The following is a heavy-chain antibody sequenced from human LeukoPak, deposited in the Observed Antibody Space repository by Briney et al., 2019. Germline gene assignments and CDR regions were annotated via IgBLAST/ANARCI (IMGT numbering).Heavy chain of an antibody. Sequence: GRSLRLSCAASGFTFSSYAMHWVRQAPGKGLERVAGISYDGSNKYYADSVKGRFTIYRDNSKNTLYLQMNSLRAEDTAVYYCAESGYYDSSGYYYDYFDYWGQGTLVTVSS. V-gene: IGHV3-30-3*01. J-gene: IGHJ4*02. CDR2: ISYDGSNK. CDR1: GFTFSSYA. CDR3: AESGYYDSSGYYYDYFDY. D-gene: IGHD3-22*01.